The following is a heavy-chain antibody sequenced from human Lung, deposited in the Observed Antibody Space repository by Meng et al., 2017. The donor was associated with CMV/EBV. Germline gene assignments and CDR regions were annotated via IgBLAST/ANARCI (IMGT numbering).Heavy chain of an antibody. CDR2: IRSDGHQT. CDR1: GFTFNTYG. J-gene: IGHJ4*02. CDR3: AKDLVDYYFDS. V-gene: IGHV3-30*02. D-gene: IGHD5-12*01. Sequence: GGSLRLSCIASGFTFNTYGMHWVRQAPGKGLEWVAFIRSDGHQTYYADSVKGRFAVSRDNSKNTLYLRMTSLRDGDTAVYFCAKDLVDYYFDSWCQGTLVTVSS.